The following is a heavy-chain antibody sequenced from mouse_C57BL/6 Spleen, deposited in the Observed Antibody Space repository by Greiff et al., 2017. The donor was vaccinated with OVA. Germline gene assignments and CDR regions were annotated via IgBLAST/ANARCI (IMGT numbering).Heavy chain of an antibody. CDR1: GSSITSGYY. V-gene: IGHV3-6*01. CDR2: ISYDGSN. J-gene: IGHJ4*01. D-gene: IGHD1-1*01. Sequence: ESGPGLVKPSQSLSLTCSVTGSSITSGYYWNWIRQFPGNKLEWMGYISYDGSNNYNPSLKNRISITRDTSKNQFFLKLNSVTTEDTATYYCARELRGDAMDYWGQGTSVTVSS. CDR3: ARELRGDAMDY.